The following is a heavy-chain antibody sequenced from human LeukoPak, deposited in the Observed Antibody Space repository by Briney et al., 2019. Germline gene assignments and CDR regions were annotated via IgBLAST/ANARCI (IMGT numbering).Heavy chain of an antibody. Sequence: GGSLRLSCAASGFNFSSYGMHWVRQAPGKGLEWVALIWYDGSSKYYRDSVKGRFTISRDDSKNTRYLQMNSLRDEDTAVYYCAREMGLNIVATFGYWGQGTLVTVSS. CDR2: IWYDGSSK. D-gene: IGHD5-12*01. V-gene: IGHV3-33*01. CDR3: AREMGLNIVATFGY. J-gene: IGHJ4*02. CDR1: GFNFSSYG.